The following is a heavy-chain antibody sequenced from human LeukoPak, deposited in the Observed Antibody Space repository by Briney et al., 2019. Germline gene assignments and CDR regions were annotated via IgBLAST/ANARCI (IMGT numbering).Heavy chain of an antibody. CDR2: IYPRDSDA. J-gene: IGHJ4*02. CDR3: ARHMGGHHQQPDY. D-gene: IGHD6-13*01. V-gene: IGHV5-51*01. CDR1: GYSFTYYW. Sequence: PGESLKISCKGSGYSFTYYWIAWVRQLPGKGLEWMGIIYPRDSDARYIPSFKGQVTISADKSINTAYLQWSSLKASDTAMYYCARHMGGHHQQPDYWGQGTLVTVSA.